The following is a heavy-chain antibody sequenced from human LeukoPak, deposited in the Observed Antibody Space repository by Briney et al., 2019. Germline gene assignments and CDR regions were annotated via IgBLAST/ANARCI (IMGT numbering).Heavy chain of an antibody. D-gene: IGHD6-13*01. J-gene: IGHJ4*02. CDR1: GFSITDHH. CDR2: SATTKPNSCTT. CDR3: VRVVPPGSGWYHFDI. V-gene: IGHV3-72*01. Sequence: PGGSLRLSCAGAGFSITDHHMDWVRQAPGKGLEWIGRSATTKPNSCTTQYAASVRGRFTISRDDSQNSLYLHLNRLKTEDTAVYYCVRVVPPGSGWYHFDIWGLGTLVTVSS.